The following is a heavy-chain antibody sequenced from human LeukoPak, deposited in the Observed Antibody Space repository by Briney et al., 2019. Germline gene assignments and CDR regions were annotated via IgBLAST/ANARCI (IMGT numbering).Heavy chain of an antibody. CDR1: GFTSSSYG. Sequence: GGSLRLSCAASGFTSSSYGMHWVRQAPGKGLEWVAFIRYDGSNKYYADSVKGRFTISRDNSKNTLYLQMNSLRAEDTAVYYCAKFGLLQWELPYDAFDIWGQGTMVTVSS. CDR3: AKFGLLQWELPYDAFDI. CDR2: IRYDGSNK. D-gene: IGHD1-26*01. V-gene: IGHV3-30*02. J-gene: IGHJ3*02.